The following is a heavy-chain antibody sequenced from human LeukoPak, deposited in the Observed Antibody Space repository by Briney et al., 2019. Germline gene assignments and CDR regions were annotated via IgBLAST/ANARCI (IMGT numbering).Heavy chain of an antibody. D-gene: IGHD3-16*01. V-gene: IGHV3-30*04. CDR2: ISYDGSNK. CDR1: GFTFSSYA. CDR3: ARDLLSMITVPPYWGY. J-gene: IGHJ4*02. Sequence: GGSLRLSCAASGFTFSSYAMHWVRQAPGKGLEWVAVISYDGSNKYYADSVKGRFTISRDNSKNTLYLQMNSLRAEDRAVYYCARDLLSMITVPPYWGYWGQGTLVTVSS.